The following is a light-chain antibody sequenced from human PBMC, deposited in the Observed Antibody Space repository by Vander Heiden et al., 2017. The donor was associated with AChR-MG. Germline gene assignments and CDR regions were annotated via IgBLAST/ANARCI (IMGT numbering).Light chain of an antibody. CDR1: SSNIGGGYD. J-gene: IGLJ3*02. V-gene: IGLV1-40*01. CDR2: GNS. Sequence: QSVLTPPPSVSEAPGQRFTISCTGSSSNIGGGYDVHWYQQRPGTAPKLLIYGNSNRPSGVPDRFSGTKSGTSATLAITGLQAEDEADYYCQSYDSSRSGWVFGGGTKLTVL. CDR3: QSYDSSRSGWV.